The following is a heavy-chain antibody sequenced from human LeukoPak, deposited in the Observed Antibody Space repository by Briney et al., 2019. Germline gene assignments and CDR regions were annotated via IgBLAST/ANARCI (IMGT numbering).Heavy chain of an antibody. V-gene: IGHV3-74*01. CDR1: GFTFSSYW. CDR3: ARVGYYDSSGYNDY. CDR2: INIDGSST. J-gene: IGHJ4*02. Sequence: PGGSLRLSCEASGFTFSSYWMHWVRHPPGKGLIWVSHINIDGSSTGYADSVKGRFTISRNNAKNTLYLQMNSVRVEDTAVYYCARVGYYDSSGYNDYWGQGTLVTVSS. D-gene: IGHD3-22*01.